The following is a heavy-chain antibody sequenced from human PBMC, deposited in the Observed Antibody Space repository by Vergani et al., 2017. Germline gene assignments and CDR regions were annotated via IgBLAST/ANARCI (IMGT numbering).Heavy chain of an antibody. CDR2: ISSSSSYI. D-gene: IGHD3-10*01. Sequence: EVQLVESGGGLVQPGGSLRLSCAASGFTFSSYSMNWVRQAPGKGLEWVSSISSSSSYIYYADSVKGRFTISRDNAKNSLYLQMNSLRAEDTAVYYCAGRYDYYDSGNVYGMDVWGQGTTVTVSS. V-gene: IGHV3-21*01. CDR1: GFTFSSYS. CDR3: AGRYDYYDSGNVYGMDV. J-gene: IGHJ6*02.